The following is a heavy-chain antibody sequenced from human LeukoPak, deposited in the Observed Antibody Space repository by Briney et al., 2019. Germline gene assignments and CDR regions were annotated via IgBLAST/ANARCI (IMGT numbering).Heavy chain of an antibody. CDR1: GFTLSSYA. CDR2: ISIDGGRT. J-gene: IGHJ6*03. D-gene: IGHD6-25*01. Sequence: GRSLTLSCAASGFTLSSYAMSWVRQAPGKGPEWVSTISIDGGRTYYADSVKGRFTVSRDTSKNTLYLQMNSLRAEDTAVYYCARKGIGSSRYQNMDVWGKGTTVTVSS. V-gene: IGHV3-23*01. CDR3: ARKGIGSSRYQNMDV.